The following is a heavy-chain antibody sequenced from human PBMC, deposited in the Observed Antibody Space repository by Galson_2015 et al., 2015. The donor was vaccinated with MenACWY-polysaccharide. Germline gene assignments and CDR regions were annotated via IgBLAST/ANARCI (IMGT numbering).Heavy chain of an antibody. CDR2: ISSGGTI. CDR3: ARVLKGLVGATPDY. J-gene: IGHJ4*02. V-gene: IGHV3-48*02. Sequence: SLRLSCAASGFTLSSYRMNWVRQAPGKGLEWVSYISSGGTIYYADSVKGRFTISRVNAKNSLYLQMNSLRDDDTAVYYCARVLKGLVGATPDYWGQGTLVTVSS. D-gene: IGHD1-26*01. CDR1: GFTLSSYR.